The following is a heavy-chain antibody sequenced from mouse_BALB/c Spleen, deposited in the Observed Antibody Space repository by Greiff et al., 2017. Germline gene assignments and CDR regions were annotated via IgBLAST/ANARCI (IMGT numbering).Heavy chain of an antibody. CDR1: GYTFTSYW. CDR3: ARDGNWGYYAMDY. CDR2: INPSSGYT. V-gene: IGHV1-7*01. D-gene: IGHD2-1*01. Sequence: QVQLQQSGAELAKPGASVKMSCKASGYTFTSYWMHWVKQRPGQGLEWIGYINPSSGYTEYNQKFKDKATLTADKSSSTAYMQLSSLTSEDSAVYYCARDGNWGYYAMDYWGQGTSVTVSS. J-gene: IGHJ4*01.